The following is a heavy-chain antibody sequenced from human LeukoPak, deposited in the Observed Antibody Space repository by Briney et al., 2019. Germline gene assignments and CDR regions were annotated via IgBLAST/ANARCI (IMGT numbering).Heavy chain of an antibody. V-gene: IGHV1-2*02. CDR3: ARDSPVAGTVDY. J-gene: IGHJ4*02. CDR2: INPNSGGT. Sequence: ASVKVSCKASGYTFTGYYMHWVRQAPGQGLEWMGWINPNSGGTNYAQKFQGRVTMTTDTSTRTAYMELRSLRSDDTAVYYCARDSPVAGTVDYWGQGTLVIVSS. CDR1: GYTFTGYY. D-gene: IGHD6-19*01.